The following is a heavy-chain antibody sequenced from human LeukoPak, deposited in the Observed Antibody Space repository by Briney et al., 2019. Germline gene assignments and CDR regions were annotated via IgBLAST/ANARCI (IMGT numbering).Heavy chain of an antibody. CDR2: IKHDGSET. J-gene: IGHJ4*02. V-gene: IGHV3-7*03. CDR1: GFIFSSYA. CDR3: TRDEGATAITYRFDY. Sequence: PGGSLRLSCAASGFIFSSYAMSWVRQAPGKGLDWLANIKHDGSETYHVDSVKGRFTISRDNAENSLYLQMNSLRAEDTAVYYCTRDEGATAITYRFDYRGQGTLVTVSS. D-gene: IGHD4-17*01.